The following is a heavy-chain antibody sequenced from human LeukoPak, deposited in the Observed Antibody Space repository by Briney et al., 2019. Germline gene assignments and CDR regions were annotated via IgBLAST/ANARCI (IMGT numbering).Heavy chain of an antibody. J-gene: IGHJ4*02. D-gene: IGHD2-2*01. Sequence: GGSLRLSCAASGFTFSSYTTHWVRQAPSKGLEWVAVISYDGSNKYYADSVEGRFTISRDNSKNTLYLQMNSLRAEDTAVYYCAKDIELSSSTSWNSDYWGQGTLVTVSS. CDR1: GFTFSSYT. CDR2: ISYDGSNK. V-gene: IGHV3-30*04. CDR3: AKDIELSSSTSWNSDY.